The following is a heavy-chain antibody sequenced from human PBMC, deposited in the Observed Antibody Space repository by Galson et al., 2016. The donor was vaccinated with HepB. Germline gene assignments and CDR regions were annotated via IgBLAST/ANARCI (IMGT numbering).Heavy chain of an antibody. CDR2: INSDGSSI. CDR1: GFRFSSYW. CDR3: VRHFDY. J-gene: IGHJ4*02. Sequence: SLRLSCAASGFRFSSYWMHWVRQAPGKGLMWVSRINSDGSSITFADSVKGRFTISRDNAKNTPYLQMNTLRAEDTAVYYCVRHFDYWGQGTLVTVAS. V-gene: IGHV3-74*03.